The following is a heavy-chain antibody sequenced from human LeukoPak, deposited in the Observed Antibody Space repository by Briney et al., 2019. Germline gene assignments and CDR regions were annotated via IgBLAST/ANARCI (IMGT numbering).Heavy chain of an antibody. CDR3: ARGGSAEYFQN. CDR2: INPNRGDT. CDR1: GYTFTGYN. J-gene: IGHJ1*01. V-gene: IGHV1-2*02. D-gene: IGHD3-16*01. Sequence: GASVKVSCKASGYTFTGYNIHWVRQAPGQGLEWMGCINPNRGDTEYAQKFQGRVTMTRDTSITTAYMELSRLTSDDTAVYYCARGGSAEYFQNWGQGTLATVSS.